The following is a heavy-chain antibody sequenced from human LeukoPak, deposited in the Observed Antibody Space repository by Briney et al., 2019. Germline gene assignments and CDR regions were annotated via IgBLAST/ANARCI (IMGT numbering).Heavy chain of an antibody. J-gene: IGHJ4*02. Sequence: SETLSLTCSVSGGSISPYYWSWIRQPPGKGLEWIAYIYYSGNTNHNPSLKSRVTISVDTSKNQFSLKLSSVTAADTAVYYCARDLGSGGGFDYWGQGTLVTVSS. CDR3: ARDLGSGGGFDY. V-gene: IGHV4-59*01. D-gene: IGHD2-15*01. CDR1: GGSISPYY. CDR2: IYYSGNT.